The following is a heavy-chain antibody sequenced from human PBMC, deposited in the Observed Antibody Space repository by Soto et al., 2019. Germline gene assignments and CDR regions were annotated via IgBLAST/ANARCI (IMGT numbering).Heavy chain of an antibody. CDR1: GGSISSYY. Sequence: SETLSLTCTVSGGSISSYYWSWIRQPPGKGLEWIGYIYYSGSTNYNPSLKSRVTISVDTSKNQFSLKLSSVTAADTAVYYCARGHFSGSHFLFYSWGQGSLVTVAS. J-gene: IGHJ5*02. CDR3: ARGHFSGSHFLFYS. D-gene: IGHD1-26*01. V-gene: IGHV4-59*01. CDR2: IYYSGST.